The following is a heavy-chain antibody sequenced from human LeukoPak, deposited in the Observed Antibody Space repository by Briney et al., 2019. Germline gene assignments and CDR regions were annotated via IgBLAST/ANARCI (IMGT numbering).Heavy chain of an antibody. CDR1: GFTFSNYA. Sequence: PGGSLRLSCAASGFTFSNYAMNWVRQAPGKGLEWVSAISSSGGSTYYADSVKGRFTISRDNSKNTLYLQMNSLRAEDTAVYYCAKDGVGAPWYFDYWGQGTLVTVSS. CDR2: ISSSGGST. J-gene: IGHJ4*02. CDR3: AKDGVGAPWYFDY. D-gene: IGHD3-10*01. V-gene: IGHV3-23*01.